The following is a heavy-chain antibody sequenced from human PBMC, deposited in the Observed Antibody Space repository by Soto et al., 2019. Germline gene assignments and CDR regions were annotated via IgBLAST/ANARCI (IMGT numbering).Heavy chain of an antibody. CDR3: ARQRTTVVTQAYFDY. Sequence: SETLSLTCIVSGESISRSSYYWGWIRQPPGKGLERIGSIYHSGRTYSNPSLKSRVSISIDTSKNQFSLKLSSVTAADTALYYCARQRTTVVTQAYFDYWGQGALVTVSS. J-gene: IGHJ4*02. V-gene: IGHV4-39*01. CDR1: GESISRSSYY. D-gene: IGHD2-21*02. CDR2: IYHSGRT.